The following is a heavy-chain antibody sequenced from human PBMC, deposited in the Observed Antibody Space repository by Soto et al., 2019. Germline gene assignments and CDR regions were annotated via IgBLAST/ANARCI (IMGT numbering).Heavy chain of an antibody. J-gene: IGHJ5*01. CDR1: GFTFSSYS. V-gene: IGHV3-21*01. D-gene: IGHD1-20*01. CDR2: ISSSSSYI. CDR3: ARDFRLITGKTYNWFYS. Sequence: GGSLRLSCAASGFTFSSYSMNWVRQAPGKGLEWVSSISSSSSYIYYADSVKGRFTISRDNAKNSLYLQMNSLRAEDTAVYYCARDFRLITGKTYNWFYSWGQGTLVPVSS.